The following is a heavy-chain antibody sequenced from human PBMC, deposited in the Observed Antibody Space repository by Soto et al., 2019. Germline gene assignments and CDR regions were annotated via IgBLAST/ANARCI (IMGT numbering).Heavy chain of an antibody. CDR1: GFTFSSYA. Sequence: EVQLLESGGGLVQPGGSLRLSCAASGFTFSSYAMSWVRQAPGKGLEWVSAISGSGGSTYYADSVKGRFTISRANSKNTLYLQMNSPRAEDKAVYYCAKEGYCSSTSCYSHPPNWFDPWGQGTLVTVSS. CDR3: AKEGYCSSTSCYSHPPNWFDP. J-gene: IGHJ5*02. V-gene: IGHV3-23*01. CDR2: ISGSGGST. D-gene: IGHD2-2*02.